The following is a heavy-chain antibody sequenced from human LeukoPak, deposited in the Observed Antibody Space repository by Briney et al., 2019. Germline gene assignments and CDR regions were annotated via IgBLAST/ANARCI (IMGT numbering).Heavy chain of an antibody. J-gene: IGHJ4*02. V-gene: IGHV1-46*01. CDR2: INPSGGST. CDR1: GYTFTSYY. Sequence: GASVKVSFTASGYTFTSYYMHWVRQAPGQGLEWMGIINPSGGSTSYAQKFQGRVTMTRDMSTSTVYMELSSLRSEDTAVYYCARGVYYYGSGSYPPLDWGQGTLVTVSS. D-gene: IGHD3-10*01. CDR3: ARGVYYYGSGSYPPLD.